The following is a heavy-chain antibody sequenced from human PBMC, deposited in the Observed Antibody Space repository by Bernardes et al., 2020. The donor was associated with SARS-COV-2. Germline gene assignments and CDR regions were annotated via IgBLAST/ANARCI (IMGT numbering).Heavy chain of an antibody. Sequence: GESLKISCEGYGYTFRLYWIAWVRQMPGKGLEWMGMIYAGDSRSIYSPSFQGQVTMSVDKSTSTASLQWGSLKASDTAMYYCARPNYSTSTDAFEIWGQGTMVTVSS. V-gene: IGHV5-51*01. CDR3: ARPNYSTSTDAFEI. CDR1: GYTFRLYW. J-gene: IGHJ3*02. D-gene: IGHD4-4*01. CDR2: IYAGDSRS.